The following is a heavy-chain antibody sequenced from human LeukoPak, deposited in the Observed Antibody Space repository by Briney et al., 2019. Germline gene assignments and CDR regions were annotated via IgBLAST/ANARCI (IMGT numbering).Heavy chain of an antibody. D-gene: IGHD6-19*01. J-gene: IGHJ5*01. CDR1: GFTFSSYA. V-gene: IGHV3-23*01. CDR2: IRRSGGSI. Sequence: GGSLRLSCAASGFTFSSYAMSWVRQAPGKGLEWVSAIRRSGGSIYYADSVKGRFTISRDNSKNTLYLQMNSLRAEDTAVYYCAKVAGKPSSGPSWFDSWGDGELVTVSS. CDR3: AKVAGKPSSGPSWFDS.